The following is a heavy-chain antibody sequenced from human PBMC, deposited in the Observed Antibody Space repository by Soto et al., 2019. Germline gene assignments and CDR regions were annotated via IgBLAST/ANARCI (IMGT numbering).Heavy chain of an antibody. CDR2: ISGSGSSA. J-gene: IGHJ5*02. CDR3: AKKALFVPAGPSDRFDP. CDR1: GFTLSSYA. Sequence: EVQLLESGGGFVQPGGSLRLSGAASGFTLSSYARSWVRQVPEKGMEWVSGISGSGSSAYYGDSVQGRFTFSRDNYKNTLYLDMNSLRVEDTAVYYCAKKALFVPAGPSDRFDPWGQGTLVTVSP. V-gene: IGHV3-23*01. D-gene: IGHD2-2*01.